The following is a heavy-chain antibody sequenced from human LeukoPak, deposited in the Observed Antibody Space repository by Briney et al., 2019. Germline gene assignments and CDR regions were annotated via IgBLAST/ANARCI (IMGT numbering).Heavy chain of an antibody. CDR1: GFTFSSYA. CDR3: AKSVGGVTALGYCGGACYYFDY. CDR2: ISGSGSST. Sequence: GGSLRLSCAASGFTFSSYAMSWFRQAPGKGLRWVSTISGSGSSTYYADSVKGRFTISRDNSKNTLYLQMNSLRAEDTAVYYCAKSVGGVTALGYCGGACYYFDYWGQGTLVTVSS. D-gene: IGHD2-21*02. V-gene: IGHV3-23*01. J-gene: IGHJ4*02.